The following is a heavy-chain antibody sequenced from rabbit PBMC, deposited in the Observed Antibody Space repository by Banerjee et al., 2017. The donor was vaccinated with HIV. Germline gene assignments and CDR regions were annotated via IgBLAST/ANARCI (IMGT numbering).Heavy chain of an antibody. J-gene: IGHJ4*01. Sequence: QSLEETGGDLVKPGASLTLTCKASGFSFSISYWMCWVRQAPGKGLEWIGCIYAGSGSIDYASWAKGRFTISKTSSTTVTLQMTSLTAADTATSFCARVDAGSSGYPYYFTLWGPGTLVTDS. D-gene: IGHD1-1*01. V-gene: IGHV1S40*01. CDR1: GFSFSISYW. CDR2: IYAGSGSI. CDR3: ARVDAGSSGYPYYFTL.